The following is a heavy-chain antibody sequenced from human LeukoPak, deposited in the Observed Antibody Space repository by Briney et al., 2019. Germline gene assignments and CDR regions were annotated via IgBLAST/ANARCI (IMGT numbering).Heavy chain of an antibody. CDR1: GYTFTSYD. V-gene: IGHV1-8*03. Sequence: ASVKVSCKASGYTFTSYDINWVRQATGQGLEWMGWMNPNSGNTGYAQKFQGRVTITRNTSISTAYMELSSLRSEDTAVYYCARVVRYCSSTSCFGYYYYYMDVWGKGTTVTVSS. D-gene: IGHD2-2*01. CDR3: ARVVRYCSSTSCFGYYYYYMDV. CDR2: MNPNSGNT. J-gene: IGHJ6*03.